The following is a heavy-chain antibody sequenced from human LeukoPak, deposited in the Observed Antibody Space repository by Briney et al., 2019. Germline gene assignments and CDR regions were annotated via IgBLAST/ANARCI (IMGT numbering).Heavy chain of an antibody. CDR3: ARRIASGSSFDY. V-gene: IGHV4-34*01. CDR2: INHSGST. J-gene: IGHJ4*02. D-gene: IGHD1-26*01. CDR1: GGSSSGYY. Sequence: SETLSLTCAVYGGSSSGYYWSWIRQPPGKGLEWIGEINHSGSTNYNPSLKSRVTISVDTSKNQFSLKLSSVTAADTAVYYCARRIASGSSFDYWGQGTLVTVSS.